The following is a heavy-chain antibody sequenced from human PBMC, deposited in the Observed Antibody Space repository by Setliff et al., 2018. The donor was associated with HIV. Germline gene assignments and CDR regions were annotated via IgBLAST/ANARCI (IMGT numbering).Heavy chain of an antibody. CDR3: ARTYSSNWYIDY. D-gene: IGHD6-13*01. Sequence: SETLSLTCSVTGDSVNNGGFFWNWIRQTPGKGLEWIGNVYYRGSTKYNPSLKSRVTISVDTSKNQFSLKLSSVTAADTAIYYCARTYSSNWYIDYWGQGTLVTVSS. V-gene: IGHV4-61*08. CDR2: VYYRGST. CDR1: GDSVNNGGFF. J-gene: IGHJ4*02.